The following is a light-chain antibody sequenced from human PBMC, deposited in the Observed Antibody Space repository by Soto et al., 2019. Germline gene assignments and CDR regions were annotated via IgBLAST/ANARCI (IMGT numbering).Light chain of an antibody. Sequence: DIQMTQSPSSVSASVGDRVTITCRASQSINNWLARYQQKPGKAPKLLIYTTSSLQSGIPSRFSGSGSGTDYTLTISSLQPEDFATYYCQQANSFPLTFGGGTKVEIK. CDR1: QSINNW. CDR3: QQANSFPLT. J-gene: IGKJ4*01. V-gene: IGKV1D-12*01. CDR2: TTS.